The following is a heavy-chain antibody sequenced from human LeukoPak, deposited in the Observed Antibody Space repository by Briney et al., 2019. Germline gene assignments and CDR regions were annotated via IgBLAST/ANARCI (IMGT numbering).Heavy chain of an antibody. D-gene: IGHD3-10*01. V-gene: IGHV4-4*09. CDR2: IYTSGST. J-gene: IGHJ2*01. Sequence: SETLSLTCTVPGGSIRSYYWSWIRQPPGKGLEWIGYIYTSGSTSYNPSLKSRVTISLDTSKNQFSLNLSSVTAADTALYYCARHPLLGSYWYFDLWGRGTLVTVSS. CDR1: GGSIRSYY. CDR3: ARHPLLGSYWYFDL.